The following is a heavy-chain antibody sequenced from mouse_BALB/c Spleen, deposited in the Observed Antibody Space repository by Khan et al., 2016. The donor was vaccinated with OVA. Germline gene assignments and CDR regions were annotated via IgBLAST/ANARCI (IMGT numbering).Heavy chain of an antibody. D-gene: IGHD1-2*01. CDR1: GFNIKDTY. V-gene: IGHV14-3*02. CDR3: THSLLLYAMDY. Sequence: VQLQQSGAEFVKPGASVKLSCTASGFNIKDTYIHWVKQRPEQGLEWIGRIDPANDKTNYDPKFQGKATITADTSSNTAYLHLSSLTSEDTVGYYCTHSLLLYAMDYWGQGTSVTVSS. J-gene: IGHJ4*01. CDR2: IDPANDKT.